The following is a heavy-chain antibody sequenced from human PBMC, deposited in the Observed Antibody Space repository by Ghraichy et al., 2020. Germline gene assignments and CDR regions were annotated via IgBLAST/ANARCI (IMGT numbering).Heavy chain of an antibody. J-gene: IGHJ6*03. V-gene: IGHV3-7*03. CDR3: ARVVTVTGSYYYYYMDV. CDR2: IKQDGSEK. D-gene: IGHD4-17*01. CDR1: GFTFSSYW. Sequence: GGSLRLSCAASGFTFSSYWMSWVRQAPGKGLEWVANIKQDGSEKYYVDSVKGRFTISRDNAKNSLYLQMNSLRAEDTAVYYCARVVTVTGSYYYYYMDVWGKGTTVTVSS.